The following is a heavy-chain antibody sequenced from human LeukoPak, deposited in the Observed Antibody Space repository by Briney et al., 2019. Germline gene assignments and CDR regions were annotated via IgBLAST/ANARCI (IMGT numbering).Heavy chain of an antibody. J-gene: IGHJ5*02. CDR1: GGSISGSTYY. V-gene: IGHV4-39*01. Sequence: PSETLSLTCTVSGGSISGSTYYWGWIRQPPGQGLECIGSVYYSGTAYYNPSLKSRGTISVDTSKNRFSLKLSSVTAADTAVYYCAKHEGCSTTSCTGDWFDPWGQGTLVTVSS. D-gene: IGHD2-2*01. CDR3: AKHEGCSTTSCTGDWFDP. CDR2: VYYSGTA.